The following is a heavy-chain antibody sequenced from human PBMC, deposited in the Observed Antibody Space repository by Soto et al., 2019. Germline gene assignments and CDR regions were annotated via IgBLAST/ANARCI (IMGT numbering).Heavy chain of an antibody. Sequence: QTLSLTCAISVDSVASNSAAWNWIRECPSRGLECLGRTYYRSKWYNDYAVSVKSRITINPDTSKNQFSLQLNSVTPEDTAVYYCARRDQGFDYWAQGSLVTVSS. CDR3: ARRDQGFDY. V-gene: IGHV6-1*01. J-gene: IGHJ4*02. CDR1: VDSVASNSAA. CDR2: TYYRSKWYN.